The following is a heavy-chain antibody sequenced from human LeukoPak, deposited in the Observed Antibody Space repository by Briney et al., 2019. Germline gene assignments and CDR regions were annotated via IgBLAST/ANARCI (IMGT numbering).Heavy chain of an antibody. D-gene: IGHD7-27*01. Sequence: ASVKVSCKASGYTFTTHDINWVRQAAGQGLEWLGWMSPNSGDTGYAQKFQGRVTMTSDSSISTAYMELSSLRSEDTAIYYCVRTPPNWGFDYWGQGTLVTVSS. V-gene: IGHV1-8*01. CDR3: VRTPPNWGFDY. J-gene: IGHJ4*02. CDR1: GYTFTTHD. CDR2: MSPNSGDT.